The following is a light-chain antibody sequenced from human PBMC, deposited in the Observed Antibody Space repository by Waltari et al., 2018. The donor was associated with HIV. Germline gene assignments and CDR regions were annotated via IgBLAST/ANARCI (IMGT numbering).Light chain of an antibody. Sequence: QSALTQPASVSGSPGQSITISCTGTSSDVGAYNYVSWYQRRPGKVPKLIIYEVTNRPSGVSNRFSGSKSGNTASLTISGLQAEDEADYYCSSYTSSSTLWVFGGGTKLTVL. CDR1: SSDVGAYNY. CDR3: SSYTSSSTLWV. CDR2: EVT. V-gene: IGLV2-14*01. J-gene: IGLJ3*02.